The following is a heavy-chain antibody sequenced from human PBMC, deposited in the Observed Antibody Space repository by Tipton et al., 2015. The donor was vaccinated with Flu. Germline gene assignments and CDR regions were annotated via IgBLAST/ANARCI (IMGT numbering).Heavy chain of an antibody. CDR2: VTGDGSST. CDR1: GFTFNRLW. Sequence: SLRLSCAASGFTFNRLWMHWVRQAPGKGLMWVSRVTGDGSSTTYADSVQGRFTISRDNAMNTVYLQMNSLRAEDTAVYYCATGVGYYYDRWGQGTLVTVSS. J-gene: IGHJ4*02. V-gene: IGHV3-74*01. D-gene: IGHD3-22*01. CDR3: ATGVGYYYDR.